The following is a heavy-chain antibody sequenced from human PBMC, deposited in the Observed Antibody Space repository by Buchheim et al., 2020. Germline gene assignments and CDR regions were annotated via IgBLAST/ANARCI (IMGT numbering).Heavy chain of an antibody. CDR1: GGSISSGGYS. J-gene: IGHJ4*02. CDR3: ARTYYYDSSGYYYAMYYFDY. CDR2: IYHSGST. Sequence: QLQLQESGSGLVKPSQTLSLTCAVSGGSISSGGYSWSWIRQPPGKGLEWIGYIYHSGSTYYNPSLKSRVTISVGRSKNQSSLKLSSVTAADTAVYYCARTYYYDSSGYYYAMYYFDYWGQGTL. V-gene: IGHV4-30-2*01. D-gene: IGHD3-22*01.